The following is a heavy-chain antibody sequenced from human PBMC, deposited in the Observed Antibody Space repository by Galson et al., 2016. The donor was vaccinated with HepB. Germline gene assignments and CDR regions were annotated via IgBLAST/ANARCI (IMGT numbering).Heavy chain of an antibody. D-gene: IGHD6-25*01. Sequence: CAIYGDSVSSNSAAWNSLRQSPSRGLEWLGRTYYRPKWYNDYAESVKSRITINPDTSKNQFSLQLHDVTPDDTAFYYCAGEGASGYALDYWGPGTLGIVSS. CDR3: AGEGASGYALDY. V-gene: IGHV6-1*01. J-gene: IGHJ4*02. CDR1: GDSVSSNSAA. CDR2: TYYRPKWYN.